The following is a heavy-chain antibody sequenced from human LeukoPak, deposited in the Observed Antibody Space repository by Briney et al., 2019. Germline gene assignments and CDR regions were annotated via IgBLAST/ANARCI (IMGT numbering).Heavy chain of an antibody. CDR1: GFTVSTNY. J-gene: IGHJ4*02. CDR3: EGWERPFDY. CDR2: VYSDGKT. D-gene: IGHD1-26*01. Sequence: PGGSLRLSCAASGFTVSTNYMSWARQAPGKGLEWVSVVYSDGKTCYADAVKGRFTISKGNSRNTLYLQMNSLRAEDTAVYYCEGWERPFDYWGQGTLVTVSS. V-gene: IGHV3-53*01.